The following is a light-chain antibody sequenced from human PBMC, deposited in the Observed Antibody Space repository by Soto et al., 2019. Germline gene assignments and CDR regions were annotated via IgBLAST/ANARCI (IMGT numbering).Light chain of an antibody. V-gene: IGLV2-14*01. CDR3: SSYTSSNTVL. CDR2: EVS. Sequence: QSALTQPASVSGSPGQSITISCTGTSSDVGGYSYVSWYQQHPGRAPKLMIYEVSNRPSGVSNLFSGSKSGNTASLTISGLQAEDEADYYCSSYTSSNTVLFGGGTKLTVL. CDR1: SSDVGGYSY. J-gene: IGLJ2*01.